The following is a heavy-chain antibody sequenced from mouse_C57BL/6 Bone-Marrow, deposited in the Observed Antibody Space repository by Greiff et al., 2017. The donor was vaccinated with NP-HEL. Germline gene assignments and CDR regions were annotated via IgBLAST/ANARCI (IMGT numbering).Heavy chain of an antibody. Sequence: VQLQQSGPELVKPGASVKLSCKASGYTFTSYDINWVKQRPGQGLEWIGWIYPRDGSTKYNEKFKGKATLTVDTSSSTAYMELHSLTSEDSAVYFCARRGGWFLYAMDYWGQGTSVTVSS. CDR3: ARRGGWFLYAMDY. V-gene: IGHV1-85*01. D-gene: IGHD1-1*02. CDR2: IYPRDGST. J-gene: IGHJ4*01. CDR1: GYTFTSYD.